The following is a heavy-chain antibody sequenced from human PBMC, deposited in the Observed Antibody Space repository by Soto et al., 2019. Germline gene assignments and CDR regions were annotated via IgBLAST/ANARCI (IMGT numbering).Heavy chain of an antibody. J-gene: IGHJ6*02. CDR2: YSGSGGSR. CDR1: GFDFPSYA. CDR3: ANSDSSCWRYSYGMDV. D-gene: IGHD6-19*01. V-gene: IGHV3-23*01. Sequence: GRSLRLSCAAPGFDFPSYAMSWVRKAPGKVLDWVSAYSGSGGSRYYADSVKERFTISGDNSKNTLYLQMSSRRAEATAVYYGANSDSSCWRYSYGMDVWGQGTTVTVS.